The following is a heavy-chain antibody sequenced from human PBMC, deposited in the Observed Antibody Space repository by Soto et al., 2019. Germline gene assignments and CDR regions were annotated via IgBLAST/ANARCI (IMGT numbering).Heavy chain of an antibody. CDR1: GFTFDDYA. CDR3: AKDIYYYYGMDV. Sequence: EVQLVESGGGLVQPGRSLRLSCAASGFTFDDYAMHWVRQAPGKGLEWVSGISWNSGSIGYADSVKGRFTISRDNAKNSLYLQMNSLRAEDTALYYCAKDIYYYYGMDVWGQGTTVTVS. V-gene: IGHV3-9*01. J-gene: IGHJ6*02. CDR2: ISWNSGSI.